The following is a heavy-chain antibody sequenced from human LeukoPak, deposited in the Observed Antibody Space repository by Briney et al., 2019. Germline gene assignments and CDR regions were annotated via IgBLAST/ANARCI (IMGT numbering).Heavy chain of an antibody. J-gene: IGHJ4*02. Sequence: GESLQISCKAPGSRFSTYWSAWVRPIPGKGLEWMGVIDPGDSDTRYSPSFRGQVTISVDKSISTAYLQWSSLKASDTAMYYCARPIETNYYSGMGYWGQGTLVTVSS. V-gene: IGHV5-51*01. CDR1: GSRFSTYW. CDR2: IDPGDSDT. D-gene: IGHD3-22*01. CDR3: ARPIETNYYSGMGY.